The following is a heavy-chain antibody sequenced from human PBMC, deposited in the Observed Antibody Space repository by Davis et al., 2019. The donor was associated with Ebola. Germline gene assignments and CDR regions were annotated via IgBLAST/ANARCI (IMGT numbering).Heavy chain of an antibody. V-gene: IGHV1-8*01. CDR1: GYTFTSYD. CDR2: MNPNSGNT. D-gene: IGHD3-3*01. CDR3: ARDGTSYYDFWSGYYRGVPFDY. J-gene: IGHJ4*02. Sequence: AASVKVSCKASGYTFTSYDINWVRQATGQGLEWMGWMNPNSGNTGYAQKFQGRVTMTRNTSISTAYMELSSLRSDDTAVYYCARDGTSYYDFWSGYYRGVPFDYWGQGTLVTVSS.